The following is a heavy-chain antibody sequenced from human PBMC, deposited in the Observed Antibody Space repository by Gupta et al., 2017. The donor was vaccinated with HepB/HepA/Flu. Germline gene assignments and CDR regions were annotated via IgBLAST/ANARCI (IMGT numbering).Heavy chain of an antibody. Sequence: EVQLVESGGGVVQRGGSLRLSCAASGLTFYDYAMHWVRQAPGKGLEWISLISGDGRTTFYADSVKGRFTISRDNRKNSLYLQMNSLTTEDTALYYCAKVLRGVGTPFYYYYGMDVWGRGTTVTVSS. D-gene: IGHD3-10*01. CDR2: ISGDGRTT. J-gene: IGHJ6*02. V-gene: IGHV3-43*02. CDR3: AKVLRGVGTPFYYYYGMDV. CDR1: GLTFYDYA.